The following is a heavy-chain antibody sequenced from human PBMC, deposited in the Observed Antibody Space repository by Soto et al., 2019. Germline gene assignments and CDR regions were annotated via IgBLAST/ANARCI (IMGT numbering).Heavy chain of an antibody. Sequence: PAETLSLTCTVSGGSVSSGSYYWIWIRQPPGKGLEWIGYIYYSGSTNYNPSLKSRVTISVDTSKNQFSLKLSSVTAADTAVYYCASGLQFGWFDPWGQGTLVTVSS. CDR2: IYYSGST. V-gene: IGHV4-61*01. D-gene: IGHD4-4*01. CDR1: GGSVSSGSYY. CDR3: ASGLQFGWFDP. J-gene: IGHJ5*02.